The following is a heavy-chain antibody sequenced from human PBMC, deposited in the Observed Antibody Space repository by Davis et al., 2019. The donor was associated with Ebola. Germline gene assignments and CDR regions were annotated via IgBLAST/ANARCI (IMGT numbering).Heavy chain of an antibody. J-gene: IGHJ4*02. CDR3: ARVSGSYYFDY. V-gene: IGHV4-34*01. CDR1: GGSFSGYY. Sequence: MPSETLSLTCAVYGGSFSGYYWIWIRQPPGKGLQWIGEINDSEGTNYNPSLKSRVTVSVDTSKNQFSLKLSSVTAADTAVYYCARVSGSYYFDYWGQGTLVTVSS. D-gene: IGHD1-26*01. CDR2: INDSEGT.